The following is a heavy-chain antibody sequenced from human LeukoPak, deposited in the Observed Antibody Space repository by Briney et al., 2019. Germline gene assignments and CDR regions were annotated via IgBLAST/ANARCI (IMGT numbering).Heavy chain of an antibody. J-gene: IGHJ6*02. Sequence: GASVKVSCKASGYTFTGYYMHWVRQAPGQGLEWMGWINPNSGGTNYAQKFQGRVTMTRDTSISTAYMELSRLRSDDTAVYYCARKTISYYYYGMDVWGQGTTVTVSS. D-gene: IGHD4/OR15-4a*01. CDR1: GYTFTGYY. CDR3: ARKTISYYYYGMDV. V-gene: IGHV1-2*02. CDR2: INPNSGGT.